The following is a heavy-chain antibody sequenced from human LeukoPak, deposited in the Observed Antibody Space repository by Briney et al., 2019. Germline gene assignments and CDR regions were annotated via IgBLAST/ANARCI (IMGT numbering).Heavy chain of an antibody. J-gene: IGHJ4*02. D-gene: IGHD3-22*01. CDR3: ASSPLNYYDSSGYTF. CDR1: GYTFTSYY. V-gene: IGHV1-46*01. CDR2: INPSGGST. Sequence: RASVKVSCKASGYTFTSYYMHWVRQAPGQGLEWMGIINPSGGSTSYAQKFQGRVTMTRDTSTSTVYMELSSLRSEDTAVYYCASSPLNYYDSSGYTFGGQGTLVTVSS.